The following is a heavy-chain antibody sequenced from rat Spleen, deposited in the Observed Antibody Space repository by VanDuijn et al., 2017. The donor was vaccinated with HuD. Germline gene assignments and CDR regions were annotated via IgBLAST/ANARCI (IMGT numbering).Heavy chain of an antibody. V-gene: IGHV5S23*01. CDR2: ITNSGGST. Sequence: EVQLVESGGGLVQPGRSLKLSCAASGFTFSNYYMAWVRQAPTKGLEWVASITNSGGSTYYRDSVKGRFTISRDNAKSTLYLQMDSLRSEDTATYYCTRAIYYGYNYWYFDFWGPGTMVTVSS. CDR3: TRAIYYGYNYWYFDF. D-gene: IGHD1-9*01. J-gene: IGHJ1*01. CDR1: GFTFSNYY.